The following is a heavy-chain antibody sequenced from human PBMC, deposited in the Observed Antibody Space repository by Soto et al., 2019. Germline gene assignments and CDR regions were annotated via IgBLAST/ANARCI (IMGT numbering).Heavy chain of an antibody. CDR1: GGTFSSYT. J-gene: IGHJ5*02. CDR2: IIPILGIA. V-gene: IGHV1-69*02. D-gene: IGHD2-15*01. CDR3: ARGGFEDIVVVVAAPGFDP. Sequence: GASVKVSCKASGGTFSSYTISWVRQAPGQGLEWKGRIIPILGIANYAQKFQGRVTITADKSTSTAYMELSSLRSEDTAVYYCARGGFEDIVVVVAAPGFDPWGQGTLVTVSS.